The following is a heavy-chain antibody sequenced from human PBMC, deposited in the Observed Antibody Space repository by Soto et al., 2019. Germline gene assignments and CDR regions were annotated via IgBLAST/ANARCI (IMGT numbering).Heavy chain of an antibody. CDR1: GGSFSGYY. D-gene: IGHD6-13*01. J-gene: IGHJ6*02. V-gene: IGHV4-34*01. CDR3: ARGDSWEGYGMDV. CDR2: INHSGST. Sequence: SETLSLTCAVYGGSFSGYYWSWIRQPPGKGLEWIGEINHSGSTNYNPSLKSRVTISVDTSKNQFSLKLSSVTAADTAVYYCARGDSWEGYGMDVWGQGTTVTVS.